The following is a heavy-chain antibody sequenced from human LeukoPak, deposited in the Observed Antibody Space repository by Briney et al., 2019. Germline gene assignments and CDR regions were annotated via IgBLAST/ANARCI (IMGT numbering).Heavy chain of an antibody. CDR2: FDPEDGET. Sequence: ASVKVSCKVSGYTLTELSMHWVRQAPGKGLEWMGGFDPEDGETIYAQKFQGRVTMTEDTSTDTAYMELSSLRSEDTAVYYCATDSSSGYYITDDAFDIWGQGTMVTVSS. V-gene: IGHV1-24*01. D-gene: IGHD3-22*01. J-gene: IGHJ3*02. CDR3: ATDSSSGYYITDDAFDI. CDR1: GYTLTELS.